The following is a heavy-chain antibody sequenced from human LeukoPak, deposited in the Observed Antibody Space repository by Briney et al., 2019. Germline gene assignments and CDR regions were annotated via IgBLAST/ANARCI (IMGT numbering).Heavy chain of an antibody. CDR2: IIPIFGTA. CDR1: GGTFSSYA. CDR3: ARAPFYYYYYLDV. V-gene: IGHV1-69*13. Sequence: SVKVSCKASGGTFSSYAISWVRQARGQGLEWMGGIIPIFGTANYAQKFQGRVTITPDEPTRTAYMELSSLRSEDTAVYYCARAPFYYYYYLDVWGKGTTVTVSS. J-gene: IGHJ6*03.